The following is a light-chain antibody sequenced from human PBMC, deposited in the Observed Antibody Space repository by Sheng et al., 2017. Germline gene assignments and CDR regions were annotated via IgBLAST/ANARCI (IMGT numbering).Light chain of an antibody. CDR2: DAS. CDR1: QDISNY. CDR3: QHYNKWPPIT. Sequence: IQLTQSPSSLSASVGDRVIITCRATQDISNYLGWYQQKPGKAPNLLIYDASTRVTGIPTRFSGSGSGTEFTLTISSLQSEDFALYFCQHYNKWPPITFGQGTRLEIK. V-gene: IGKV1-9*01. J-gene: IGKJ5*01.